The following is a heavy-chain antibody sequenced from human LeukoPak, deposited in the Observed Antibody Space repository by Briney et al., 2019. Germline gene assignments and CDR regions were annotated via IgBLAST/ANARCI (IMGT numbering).Heavy chain of an antibody. CDR1: GGSISSGSYS. V-gene: IGHV4-61*02. Sequence: SETLSLTCTVSGGSISSGSYSWNWIRQPAGKGLEWIGRMYSSGTTNYNPSLKSRVTISVDTSKNQFSLKLSSVTASDTAVYYCATSPVTTWWFDPWGQGTLVTVSS. CDR3: ATSPVTTWWFDP. CDR2: MYSSGTT. J-gene: IGHJ5*02. D-gene: IGHD4-17*01.